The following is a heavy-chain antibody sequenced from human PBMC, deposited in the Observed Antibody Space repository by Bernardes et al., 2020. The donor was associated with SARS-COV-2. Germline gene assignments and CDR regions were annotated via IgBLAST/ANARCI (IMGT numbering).Heavy chain of an antibody. CDR1: GIIFSRNA. J-gene: IGHJ6*02. CDR3: AKCVQGSYAMDV. D-gene: IGHD1-1*01. V-gene: IGHV3-23*01. CDR2: ISGSGGST. Sequence: GGSLRLSCVASGIIFSRNAMTWVRQAPGKGLEWLPGISGSGGSTYYADSVKGRFTISRNNSKNTLYLEMNSLKAEDTAIYYCAKCVQGSYAMDVWGQGTTVTVAS.